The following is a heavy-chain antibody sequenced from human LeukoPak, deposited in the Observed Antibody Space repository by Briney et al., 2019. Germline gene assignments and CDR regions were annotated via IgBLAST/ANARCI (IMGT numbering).Heavy chain of an antibody. CDR1: GYTFTSYG. CDR3: ARGGGITMVRGVIIIRYYFDY. V-gene: IGHV1-18*01. Sequence: ASVKVSCKASGYTFTSYGISWARQAPGQGLEWMGWISAYNGNTNYAQKLQGRVTMTTDTSTSTAYMELRSLRSDDTAVYYCARGGGITMVRGVIIIRYYFDYWGQGTLVTVSS. J-gene: IGHJ4*02. D-gene: IGHD3-10*01. CDR2: ISAYNGNT.